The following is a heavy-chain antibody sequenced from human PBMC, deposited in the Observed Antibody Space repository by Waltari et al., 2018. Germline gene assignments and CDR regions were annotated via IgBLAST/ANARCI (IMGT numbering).Heavy chain of an antibody. V-gene: IGHV1-2*02. D-gene: IGHD2-21*01. CDR3: AREYCGGECRLFDF. Sequence: LLQSGEEVLQPGTSVKVSWSVSRAHITDNYQHWIRQAPGQGLEWMGWINPNGGATHYAQKFRGRITVTWDTSMTTSHMGLSGLRSDDTAVYYCAREYCGGECRLFDFWGQGSLVTVSS. J-gene: IGHJ4*02. CDR1: RAHITDNY. CDR2: INPNGGAT.